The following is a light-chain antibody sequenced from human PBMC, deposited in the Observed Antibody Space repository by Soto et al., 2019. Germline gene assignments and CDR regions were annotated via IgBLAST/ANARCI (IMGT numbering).Light chain of an antibody. CDR3: QQYNSYL. CDR2: KAY. V-gene: IGKV1-5*03. Sequence: DIQMTQSPSTLSASVGDRVTITCRASQSISSWLAWYQQKPGKAPKLLIYKAYSLESGVPSRFSGSGSGTEFTLTISSLQPDEFANYYCQQYNSYLFGQGTKLEIK. J-gene: IGKJ2*01. CDR1: QSISSW.